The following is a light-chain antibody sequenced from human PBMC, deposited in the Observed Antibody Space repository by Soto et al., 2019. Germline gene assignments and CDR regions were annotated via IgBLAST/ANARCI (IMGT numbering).Light chain of an antibody. J-gene: IGKJ1*01. CDR2: GAS. CDR1: QSVSSSF. V-gene: IGKV3-20*01. Sequence: EIVLTQSPGTLSLSPGERATLSCRASQSVSSSFLAWYQQKPGQAPRLLIYGASSRATGIPDRISGSGSGTEFTLTISRVEPEDFAVYYCHQYGSSPSTFGQGTEVEIK. CDR3: HQYGSSPST.